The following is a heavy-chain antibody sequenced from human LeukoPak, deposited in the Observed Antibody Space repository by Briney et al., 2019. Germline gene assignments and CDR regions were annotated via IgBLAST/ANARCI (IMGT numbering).Heavy chain of an antibody. Sequence: SETLSLTCAVYGGSVRDNYWSWIRQPPGKGLEWIGEIHHSGSTKYNPSLKSRVTISLDTSKNQFSLKLNSMTAADTAVYYCARERGGYNPFDYWGQGTLVTVSS. D-gene: IGHD5-24*01. J-gene: IGHJ4*02. V-gene: IGHV4-34*01. CDR3: ARERGGYNPFDY. CDR1: GGSVRDNY. CDR2: IHHSGST.